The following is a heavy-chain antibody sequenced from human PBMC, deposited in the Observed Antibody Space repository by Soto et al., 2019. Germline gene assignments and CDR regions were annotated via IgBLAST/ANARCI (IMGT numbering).Heavy chain of an antibody. CDR1: GYTFNEFG. CDR3: ARAVGYSQADYFDD. D-gene: IGHD5-18*01. Sequence: HLVQPGNEVRKPGASVRVSCKASGYTFNEFGIPWVRQAPGQGLQWVGRISGHNGNTEYALNFRGRATLTTDTSTNTAYMDLTSLTRDDTAVYYCARAVGYSQADYFDDWGQGTLVTVSS. J-gene: IGHJ4*02. V-gene: IGHV1-18*01. CDR2: ISGHNGNT.